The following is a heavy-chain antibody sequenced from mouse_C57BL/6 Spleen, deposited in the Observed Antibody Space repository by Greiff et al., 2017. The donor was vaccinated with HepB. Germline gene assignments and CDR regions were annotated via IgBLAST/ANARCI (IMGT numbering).Heavy chain of an antibody. V-gene: IGHV1-81*01. CDR3: ASWACGSSLAGYAY. CDR2: IYPRSGNT. Sequence: VQLQQPGAELARPGASVKLSCKASGYTFTSYGISWVKQRPGQGLEWIGEIYPRSGNTYYNEKFKGKATLTADKSSSTAYMELSSLTSEDSAVYFCASWACGSSLAGYAYWGPGPLVTVSA. D-gene: IGHD1-1*01. CDR1: GYTFTSYG. J-gene: IGHJ3*01.